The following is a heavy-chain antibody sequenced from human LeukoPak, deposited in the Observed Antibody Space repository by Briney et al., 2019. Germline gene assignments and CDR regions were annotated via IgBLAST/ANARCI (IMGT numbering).Heavy chain of an antibody. CDR1: GFTFSNYG. Sequence: GGSLRLSCAASGFTFSNYGMHWGRQAPGKGLGWVAFIRSDGMNKYYADFVKGRFTIFRDNSKNTRYLHMNSLRAEDTAVYYCARGARKGDDYGGFFDYWGQGTLVTVSS. CDR2: IRSDGMNK. D-gene: IGHD4-23*01. CDR3: ARGARKGDDYGGFFDY. J-gene: IGHJ4*02. V-gene: IGHV3-30*02.